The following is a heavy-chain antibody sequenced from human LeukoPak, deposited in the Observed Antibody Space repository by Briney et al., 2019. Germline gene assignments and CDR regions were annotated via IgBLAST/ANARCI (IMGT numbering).Heavy chain of an antibody. CDR3: ARLRGLDDYYFDY. J-gene: IGHJ4*02. D-gene: IGHD4-17*01. V-gene: IGHV4-4*09. Sequence: PSETLSLTCTVSGGSISSYYWSWIRQPPGKGLEWIGYIYTSGSTNYNPSLKSRVTISVDTSKNQFSLKLSSVTAADTAVYYCARLRGLDDYYFDYWGQGTLVTVSS. CDR2: IYTSGST. CDR1: GGSISSYY.